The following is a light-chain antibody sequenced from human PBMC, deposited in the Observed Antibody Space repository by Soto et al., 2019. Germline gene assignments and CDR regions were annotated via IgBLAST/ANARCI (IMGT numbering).Light chain of an antibody. CDR2: DAS. V-gene: IGKV3-15*01. CDR3: QQYNNWHPWT. Sequence: ILMTQSPATLSVSAGERATLSCRASQSISNNLAWYQQKPGQAPRLLIYDASTRATGIPARFSGSGSGTAFTLTIIGLQSEDFVVYYCQQYNNWHPWTFGQGTKVEIK. J-gene: IGKJ1*01. CDR1: QSISNN.